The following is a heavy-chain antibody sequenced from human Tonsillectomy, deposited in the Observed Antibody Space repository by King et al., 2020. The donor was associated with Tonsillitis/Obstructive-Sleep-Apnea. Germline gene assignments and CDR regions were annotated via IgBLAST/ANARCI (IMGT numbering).Heavy chain of an antibody. Sequence: VQLLESGGGLVQPGGSLRLSCAASGFTFSSYAMSWVRQAPGKGLEWVSVIGDSGGSTYYADSVKGRFTISRDNSKNTLYLQMNSLRAEDTAVYYCAKGDGARPRGYMDVWGKGTTVTVSS. J-gene: IGHJ6*03. CDR2: IGDSGGST. CDR3: AKGDGARPRGYMDV. CDR1: GFTFSSYA. D-gene: IGHD6-6*01. V-gene: IGHV3-23*01.